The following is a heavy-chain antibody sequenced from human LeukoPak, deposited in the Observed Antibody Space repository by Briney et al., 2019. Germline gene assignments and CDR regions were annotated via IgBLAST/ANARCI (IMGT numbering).Heavy chain of an antibody. V-gene: IGHV1-2*02. CDR1: GFTFTGYY. D-gene: IGHD6-13*01. Sequence: GASVKVSCKASGFTFTGYYMHWVRQAPGQELEWMGWLNPNSGSAHYAQKFQGRVTMTRDTSISTAYMELNRLRSDDTAVYYCSRGRNISALGSLSGDWGQGTLVTVSS. J-gene: IGHJ4*02. CDR2: LNPNSGSA. CDR3: SRGRNISALGSLSGD.